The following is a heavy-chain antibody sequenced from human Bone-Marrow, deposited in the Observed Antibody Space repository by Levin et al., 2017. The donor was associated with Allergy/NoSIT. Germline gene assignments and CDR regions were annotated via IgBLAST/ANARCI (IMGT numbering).Heavy chain of an antibody. D-gene: IGHD2-21*01. J-gene: IGHJ3*02. CDR3: AKDDVPNSVVVGNAFAN. Sequence: PGGSLRLSCVASGFTFSNYALSWVRQAPGKGLEWVSTISGSGLGTYYADSVRGRSTISRDKSKNTIYLQVNSLRAEDTAVYYCAKDDVPNSVVVGNAFANWGRGTSVTVSS. V-gene: IGHV3-23*01. CDR2: ISGSGLGT. CDR1: GFTFSNYA.